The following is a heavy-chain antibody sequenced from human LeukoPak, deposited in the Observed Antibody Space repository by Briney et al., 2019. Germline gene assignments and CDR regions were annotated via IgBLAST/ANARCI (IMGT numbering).Heavy chain of an antibody. CDR3: AVDTAMAKLDY. J-gene: IGHJ4*02. V-gene: IGHV3-23*01. CDR1: GFTFSTYA. Sequence: GGSLRLSCAASGFTFSTYAMSWFRQAPGQGLEWVSFIGVGGGSTNYADSVKGRFTISRDDSKNTLYLQMNSLRAEDTAVYYCAVDTAMAKLDYWGQGTLVTVSS. D-gene: IGHD5-18*01. CDR2: IGVGGGST.